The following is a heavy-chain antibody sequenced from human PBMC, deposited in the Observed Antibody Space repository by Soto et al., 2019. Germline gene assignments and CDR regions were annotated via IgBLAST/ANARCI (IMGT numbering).Heavy chain of an antibody. CDR1: GGTLGDYG. D-gene: IGHD1-26*01. CDR2: IAGSGGL. CDR3: AIIHSGSFGSDI. J-gene: IGHJ3*02. Sequence: VGPLRLSWGVAGGTLGDYGVSWVRQAPGKGLEWVSTIAGSGGLHYAYSVKGRFIISRDNSKNTVYLQMDSLRAEDTAVYECAIIHSGSFGSDIWGQGTMVTVSS. V-gene: IGHV3-23*01.